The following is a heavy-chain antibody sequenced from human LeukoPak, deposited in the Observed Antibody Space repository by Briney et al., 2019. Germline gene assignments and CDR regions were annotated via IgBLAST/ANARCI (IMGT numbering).Heavy chain of an antibody. Sequence: GGSLRLSCAASGFTFISSDFVMSWVRQAPGKGLEWVSSISSSSSYIYYADSVKGRFTISRDNSKNTLYLQMNSLRAEDTAVYYCAKHSRQYYYDSSGTVHYWGQGTLVTVSS. J-gene: IGHJ4*02. CDR1: GFTFISSD. D-gene: IGHD3-22*01. CDR2: ISSSSSYI. V-gene: IGHV3-21*04. CDR3: AKHSRQYYYDSSGTVHY.